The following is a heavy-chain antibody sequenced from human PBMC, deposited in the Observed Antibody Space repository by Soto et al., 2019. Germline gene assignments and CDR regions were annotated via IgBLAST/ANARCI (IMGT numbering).Heavy chain of an antibody. CDR1: GDSISSYY. CDR2: LYYGRSA. V-gene: IGHV4-59*01. Sequence: QVQLQESGPGLVKPSETLSLTCAVSGDSISSYYCMWIRQPPGKGLDSIGYLYYGRSANYNPSLKSRVPLSVDTSTNQCSLTLSSMTAADTAVYYCALRSMAVVPEYWGQGTLVTVSS. J-gene: IGHJ4*02. CDR3: ALRSMAVVPEY. D-gene: IGHD3-22*01.